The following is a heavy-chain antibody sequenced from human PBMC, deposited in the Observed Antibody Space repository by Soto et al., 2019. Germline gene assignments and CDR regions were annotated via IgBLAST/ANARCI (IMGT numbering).Heavy chain of an antibody. CDR1: GYTFTSYD. D-gene: IGHD3-10*01. J-gene: IGHJ4*02. Sequence: GASVKVSCKASGYTFTSYDINWVRQATGQGLEWMGWMNPNSGNTGYAQKFQGRVTMTRNTSISTAYMELSSLRSEDTAVYYCARGGNYGSGSYYYTFDYWGQGTLVTVSS. CDR3: ARGGNYGSGSYYYTFDY. V-gene: IGHV1-8*01. CDR2: MNPNSGNT.